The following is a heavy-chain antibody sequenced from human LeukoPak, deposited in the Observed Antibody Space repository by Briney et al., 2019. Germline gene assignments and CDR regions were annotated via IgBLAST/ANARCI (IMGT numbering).Heavy chain of an antibody. CDR3: ATECRYDYVWGSYYY. D-gene: IGHD3-16*01. CDR1: GYTLTELS. J-gene: IGHJ4*02. CDR2: FDPEDGET. Sequence: GASVKVSCKVSGYTLTELSMHWVRQAPGKGLEWMGGFDPEDGETIYAQKFQGRVTMTEDASTDTAYMELSSLRSEDTAVYYCATECRYDYVWGSYYYWGQGTLVTVSS. V-gene: IGHV1-24*01.